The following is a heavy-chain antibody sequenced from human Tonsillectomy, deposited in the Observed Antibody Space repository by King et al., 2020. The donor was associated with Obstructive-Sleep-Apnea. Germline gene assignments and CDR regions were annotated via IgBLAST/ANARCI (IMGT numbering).Heavy chain of an antibody. J-gene: IGHJ4*02. CDR2: IRYDGSNK. V-gene: IGHV3-30*02. D-gene: IGHD4-17*01. CDR1: GFTFSSYG. CDR3: AKDPDYGDYFDY. Sequence: VQLVESGGGVVQPGGSLRLSCAASGFTFSSYGMHWVRQAPGKGLEWVAVIRYDGSNKYYADSVKGRFTISRDNSKNTLYLQMNSLRAEDTAVYYCAKDPDYGDYFDYWGQGTLVTVSS.